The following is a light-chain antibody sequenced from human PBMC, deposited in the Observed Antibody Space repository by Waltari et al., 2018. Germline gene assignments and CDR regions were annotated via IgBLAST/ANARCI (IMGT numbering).Light chain of an antibody. J-gene: IGKJ5*01. CDR2: DAS. CDR1: QGINKY. V-gene: IGKV1-33*01. Sequence: DIQMTQSPSSLSAAVVARVTITCQASQGINKYLNWYQQKPGKPPNLLNYDASNLETGVPSRFSGSGSERQFTLTISSLQPEDIATYYCQQYGNLPPSVTFGQGTRLEIK. CDR3: QQYGNLPPSVT.